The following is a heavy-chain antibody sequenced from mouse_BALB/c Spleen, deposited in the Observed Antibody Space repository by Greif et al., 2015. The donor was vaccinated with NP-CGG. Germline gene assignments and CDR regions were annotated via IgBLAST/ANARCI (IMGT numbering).Heavy chain of an antibody. J-gene: IGHJ2*01. CDR3: ARLFDY. CDR2: ISSGSSTI. V-gene: IGHV5-17*02. CDR1: GFTFSSFG. Sequence: EVQGVESGGGLVQPGGSRKLSCAASGFTFSSFGMHWVHQAPEKGLEWVAYISSGSSTIYYADTVKGRFTISRDNPKNTLFLQMTSLRSEDTAMYYCARLFDYWGQGTTLTVSS.